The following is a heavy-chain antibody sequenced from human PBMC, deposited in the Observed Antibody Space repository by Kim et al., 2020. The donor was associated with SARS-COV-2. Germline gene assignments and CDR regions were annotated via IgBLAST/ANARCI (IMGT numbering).Heavy chain of an antibody. V-gene: IGHV3-48*02. CDR1: GFTFSSYS. CDR3: AREKDIVVVPAAMGYYYYGMDV. CDR2: ISSSSSTI. J-gene: IGHJ6*02. D-gene: IGHD2-2*01. Sequence: GGSLRLSCAASGFTFSSYSMNWVRQAPGKGLEWVSYISSSSSTIYYADSVKGRFTISRDNAKNSLYLQMNSLRDEDTAVYYCAREKDIVVVPAAMGYYYYGMDVWGQGTTVTVSS.